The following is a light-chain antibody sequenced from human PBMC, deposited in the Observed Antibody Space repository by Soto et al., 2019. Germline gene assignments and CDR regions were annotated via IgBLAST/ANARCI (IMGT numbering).Light chain of an antibody. J-gene: IGLJ2*01. V-gene: IGLV1-44*01. CDR1: SSNIGSNT. CDR2: GNN. Sequence: QSVLTQPPSASGTPGQRVTISCSGSSSNIGSNTVNWYRQLPGTAPKLLIYGNNQRPSGVPDRFSGSKSGTSASLAISGLQYEDETDYYCAAWDDSLNGRVFGGGTKLTVL. CDR3: AAWDDSLNGRV.